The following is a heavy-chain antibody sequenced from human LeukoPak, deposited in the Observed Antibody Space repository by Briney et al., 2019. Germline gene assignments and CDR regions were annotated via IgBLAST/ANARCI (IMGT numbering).Heavy chain of an antibody. J-gene: IGHJ3*02. CDR2: IKQDGSEK. V-gene: IGHV3-7*01. D-gene: IGHD1-26*01. CDR3: ARDVPYSGRGAYDI. CDR1: GFTFGNFW. Sequence: PTGGSLRLFCTASGFTFGNFWMNWVRQAPGKGLDFVAKIKQDGSEKDYADSVKGRFTISRDNAKNSVFLQLNSLRAEDTAVYYCARDVPYSGRGAYDIWGQGTMVTVSS.